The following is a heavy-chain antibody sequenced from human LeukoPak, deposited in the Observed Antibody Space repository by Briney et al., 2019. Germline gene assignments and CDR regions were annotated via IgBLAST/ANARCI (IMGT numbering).Heavy chain of an antibody. CDR3: ARDLQLWRRGVPSGY. CDR2: ISYDGSNK. D-gene: IGHD5-18*01. V-gene: IGHV3-30*04. CDR1: GFTFRSYT. J-gene: IGHJ4*02. Sequence: PGGSLRLSCAASGFTFRSYTMNWVRQAPGKGLEWVAVISYDGSNKYYADSVKGRFTISRDNSKNTLYLQMNSLRAEDTAVYYCARDLQLWRRGVPSGYWGQGTLVTVSS.